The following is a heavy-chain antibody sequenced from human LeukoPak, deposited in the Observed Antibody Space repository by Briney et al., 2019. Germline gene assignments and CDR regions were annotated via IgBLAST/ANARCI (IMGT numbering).Heavy chain of an antibody. CDR1: GYTFTSYG. CDR2: ISAYNGNT. D-gene: IGHD1-1*01. Sequence: ASVKVSCKASGYTFTSYGISWVRQAPGQGLEWMGWISAYNGNTNYAQRLQGRVTMTTDTSTSTAYMELRSLRSEDTAVYYCARDEVQLERRAPRPKYYYYGMDVWGQGTTVTVSS. V-gene: IGHV1-18*01. J-gene: IGHJ6*02. CDR3: ARDEVQLERRAPRPKYYYYGMDV.